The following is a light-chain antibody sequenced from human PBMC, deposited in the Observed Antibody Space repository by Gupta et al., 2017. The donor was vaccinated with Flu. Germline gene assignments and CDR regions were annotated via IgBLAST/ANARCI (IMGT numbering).Light chain of an antibody. Sequence: QTVLTQPPSVSAAPGQKVTVSCSGTSSNISNNFVSWFQHLPPTAPKLLIYEDKERPSEIPDRFSGSKSGTSATLDITGLQPGDEADYYCGAWDSSLSAYVFGSGTKVTVL. J-gene: IGLJ1*01. CDR2: EDK. CDR1: SSNISNNF. V-gene: IGLV1-51*02. CDR3: GAWDSSLSAYV.